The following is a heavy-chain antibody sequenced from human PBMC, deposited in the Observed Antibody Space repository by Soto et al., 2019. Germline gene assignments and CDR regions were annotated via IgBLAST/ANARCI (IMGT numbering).Heavy chain of an antibody. J-gene: IGHJ5*02. CDR2: INAGNGNT. V-gene: IGHV1-3*01. CDR1: GYTFTSYA. Sequence: ASVKVSCKASGYTFTSYAMHWVRQAPGQRLEWMGWINAGNGNTKYSQKFQGRVTITRDTSASTAYMELSSLRSEDTAVYYCATLGGRYCSGGSCYSLRFDPWGQGTLVTVSS. D-gene: IGHD2-15*01. CDR3: ATLGGRYCSGGSCYSLRFDP.